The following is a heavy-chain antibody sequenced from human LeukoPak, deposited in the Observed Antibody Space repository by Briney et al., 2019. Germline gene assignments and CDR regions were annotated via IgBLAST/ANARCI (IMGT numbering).Heavy chain of an antibody. CDR1: GFTFSSYT. CDR3: VKDNPLDY. J-gene: IGHJ4*02. CDR2: ITSSSSYR. V-gene: IGHV3-21*01. Sequence: GGSLRLSCAASGFTFSSYTMNWVRQAPGKGLEWVSSITSSSSYRYYADSVKGRFTISRDNSKNTLYLHINSLRAEGTAVYYCVKDNPLDYWGQGTLVIVSS. D-gene: IGHD1-14*01.